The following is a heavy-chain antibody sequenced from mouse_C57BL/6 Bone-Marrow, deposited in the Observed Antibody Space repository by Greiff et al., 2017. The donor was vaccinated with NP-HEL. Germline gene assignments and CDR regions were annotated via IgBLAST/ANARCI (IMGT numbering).Heavy chain of an antibody. CDR2: ISSGGDYI. Sequence: EVHLVESGEGLVKPGGSLKLSCAASGFTFSSYAMSWVRQTPKKRLEWVAYISSGGDYIYYADTVKGRFTISRDNARNTLYLQMSSLKSEDTAMYYCTRGYDYFDYWGQGTTLTVSS. CDR3: TRGYDYFDY. V-gene: IGHV5-9-1*02. D-gene: IGHD2-3*01. CDR1: GFTFSSYA. J-gene: IGHJ2*01.